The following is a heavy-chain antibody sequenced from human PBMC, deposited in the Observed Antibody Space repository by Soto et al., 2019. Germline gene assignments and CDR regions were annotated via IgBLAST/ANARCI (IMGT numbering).Heavy chain of an antibody. CDR2: IYSGGTT. Sequence: EVQLVESGGGLVQPGGSLRLSCAASGFTVSSNYMSWVRQAPGKGLEWVSVIYSGGTTYYADSVKGRFTISRDNSKNTLYLQRNSRRAEDTAVYYCARNGDSSDYRGWFDPWGQGTRSPSPQ. J-gene: IGHJ5*02. D-gene: IGHD3-22*01. V-gene: IGHV3-66*01. CDR3: ARNGDSSDYRGWFDP. CDR1: GFTVSSNY.